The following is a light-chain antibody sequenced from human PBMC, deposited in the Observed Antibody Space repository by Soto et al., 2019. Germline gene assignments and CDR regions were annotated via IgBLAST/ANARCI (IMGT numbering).Light chain of an antibody. CDR2: YAS. CDR3: QHYGNWPPT. CDR1: ESVHRN. V-gene: IGKV3-15*01. J-gene: IGKJ3*01. Sequence: EVVMTQSPATLSVSPGERVTLSCRASESVHRNLAWYQQKPGQGPSLLIYYASTRATGVPDRFTGSGSGTEFTLTISSVQSEDFGVYHCQHYGNWPPTCGPGTKVEIK.